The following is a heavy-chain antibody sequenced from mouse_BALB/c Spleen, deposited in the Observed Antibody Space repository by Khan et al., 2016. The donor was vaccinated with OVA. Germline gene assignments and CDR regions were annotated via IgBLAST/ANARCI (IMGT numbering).Heavy chain of an antibody. J-gene: IGHJ2*01. D-gene: IGHD1-1*01. CDR3: ARGNYYGYYFDY. Sequence: DVQLQESGPGLVKPSQSLSLTCTVTGYSITSGYAWNWIRQFPGNKLEWMGYISYSGVTSYTPSLKSRISITRDPSKNQFFLQLNSVTTEDTATYYCARGNYYGYYFDYWGQGTTLTVSS. CDR2: ISYSGVT. V-gene: IGHV3-2*02. CDR1: GYSITSGYA.